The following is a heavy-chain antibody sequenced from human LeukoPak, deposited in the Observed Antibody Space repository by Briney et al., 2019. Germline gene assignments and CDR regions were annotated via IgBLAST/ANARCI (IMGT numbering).Heavy chain of an antibody. D-gene: IGHD3-22*01. V-gene: IGHV1-18*01. CDR1: GYTFTSYG. CDR2: ISSFNGNT. CDR3: ARYDYYDSSGYYNY. Sequence: ASVKVSCKASGYTFTSYGITWVRQAPGLGLEWMGWISSFNGNTNYAQKLQGRVTMTTDTSTSTAYMELRSLRSDDTAVYYCARYDYYDSSGYYNYWGQGTLVTVSS. J-gene: IGHJ4*02.